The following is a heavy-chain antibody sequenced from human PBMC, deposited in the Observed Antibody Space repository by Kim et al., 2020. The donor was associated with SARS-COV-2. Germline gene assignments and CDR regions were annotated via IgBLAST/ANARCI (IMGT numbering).Heavy chain of an antibody. D-gene: IGHD3-10*01. V-gene: IGHV4-34*01. CDR1: GGSFSGYY. CDR2: INHSGST. Sequence: SETLSLTCAVYGGSFSGYYWSWIRQPPGKGLEWIGEINHSGSTNYNPSLKSRVTISVDTSKNQFSLKLSSVTAADTAVYYCARGVVRGARDLGYWGQGTLVTVSS. CDR3: ARGVVRGARDLGY. J-gene: IGHJ4*02.